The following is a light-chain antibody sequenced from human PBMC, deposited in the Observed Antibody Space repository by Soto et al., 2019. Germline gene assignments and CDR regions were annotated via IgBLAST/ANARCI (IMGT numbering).Light chain of an antibody. CDR2: KAS. CDR1: QSISSY. Sequence: DIHMTQSPSSLSASLGDRVTITCRASQSISSYLNWYQQKPGKAPKLLIYKASTLKSGVPSRFSGSGSGTEFTLTISSLQPDDFATYYCQHYNSYSEAFGQGTKVDIK. J-gene: IGKJ1*01. V-gene: IGKV1-5*03. CDR3: QHYNSYSEA.